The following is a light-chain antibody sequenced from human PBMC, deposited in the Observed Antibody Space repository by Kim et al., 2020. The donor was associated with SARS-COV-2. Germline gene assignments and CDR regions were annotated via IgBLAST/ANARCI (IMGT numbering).Light chain of an antibody. J-gene: IGKJ5*01. Sequence: EIVLTQSPGTLSLSPGERATLSCRASQSVSSNYLAWYQQKPAQAPRLLIYGASSRATGIPDRFSGSGSGTDFTLTISSLEPEDFAVYYCQQCDSWPITFGQGTRLEIK. V-gene: IGKV3-20*01. CDR3: QQCDSWPIT. CDR1: QSVSSNY. CDR2: GAS.